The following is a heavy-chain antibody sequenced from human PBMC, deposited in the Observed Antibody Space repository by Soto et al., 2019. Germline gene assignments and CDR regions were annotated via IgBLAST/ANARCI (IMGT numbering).Heavy chain of an antibody. CDR1: GGSFSGYY. Sequence: QVQLQQWGAGLLKPSETLSLTCAVYGGSFSGYYWSWIRQPPGKGLEWIGEINHSGSTNYNPSLKSRVIISVDTSKNQFSLKLSSVTAADTAVYYCARADYYDYIWGLRYWGQGTLVTVSS. CDR2: INHSGST. D-gene: IGHD3-16*01. CDR3: ARADYYDYIWGLRY. V-gene: IGHV4-34*01. J-gene: IGHJ4*02.